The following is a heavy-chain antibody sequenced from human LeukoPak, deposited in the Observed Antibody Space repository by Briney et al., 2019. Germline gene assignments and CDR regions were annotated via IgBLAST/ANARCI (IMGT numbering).Heavy chain of an antibody. CDR2: INPNSGGT. CDR3: ARDRQAWYFDY. J-gene: IGHJ4*02. Sequence: ASVKVSCKASGYTFTSYYMHWVRQAPEQGLEWMGWINPNSGGTNYAQKFQGRVTMTRDTSISTAYMELSRLRSDDTAVYYCARDRQAWYFDYWGQGTLVTVSS. V-gene: IGHV1-2*02. CDR1: GYTFTSYY.